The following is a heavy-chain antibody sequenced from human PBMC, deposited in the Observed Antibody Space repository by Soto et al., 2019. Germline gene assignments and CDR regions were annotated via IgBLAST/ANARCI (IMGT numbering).Heavy chain of an antibody. J-gene: IGHJ5*02. D-gene: IGHD2-2*01. V-gene: IGHV4-59*01. Sequence: PSETLSLTCTVSGGSISSYYWSWIRQPPGKGLEWIGYIYYSGSTNYNPSLKSRVTISVDTSKNQFSLKLSSVTAADTAVYYCARDRRGYCSSTSCSGWFDPWGQGTLVTVSS. CDR3: ARDRRGYCSSTSCSGWFDP. CDR2: IYYSGST. CDR1: GGSISSYY.